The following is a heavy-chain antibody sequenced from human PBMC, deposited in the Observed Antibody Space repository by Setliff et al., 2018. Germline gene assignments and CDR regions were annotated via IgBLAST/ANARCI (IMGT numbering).Heavy chain of an antibody. CDR1: GFTFSTYS. CDR2: ISSRSNTI. V-gene: IGHV3-48*01. CDR3: ARLALTGYDTSGYYYALDYYYMDV. J-gene: IGHJ6*03. D-gene: IGHD3-22*01. Sequence: LRLSCAASGFTFSTYSINWVRQAPGKGLEWIAYISSRSNTIYYADSVKGRFTISRDNAKNSLYLQLNSLRAEDTAVYFCARLALTGYDTSGYYYALDYYYMDVWGKGTTVTVSS.